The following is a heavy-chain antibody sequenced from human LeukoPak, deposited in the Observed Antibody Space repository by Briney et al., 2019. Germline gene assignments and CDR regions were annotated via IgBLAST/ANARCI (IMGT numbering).Heavy chain of an antibody. CDR2: IYYSGST. CDR3: ARHVSGSYWGYYYYMDV. J-gene: IGHJ6*03. Sequence: SETLSLTCTVSGGSISSYYWGWIRQPPGKGLEWIGSIYYSGSTYYNPSLKSRVTISVDTSKNQFSLKLSSVTAADTAVYYCARHVSGSYWGYYYYMDVWGKGTTVTISS. CDR1: GGSISSYY. D-gene: IGHD1-26*01. V-gene: IGHV4-39*01.